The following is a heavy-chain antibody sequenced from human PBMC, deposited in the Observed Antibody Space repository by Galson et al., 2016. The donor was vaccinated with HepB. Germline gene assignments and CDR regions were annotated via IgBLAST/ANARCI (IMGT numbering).Heavy chain of an antibody. CDR1: GDSVSSYY. Sequence: SETLSLTCTVSGDSVSSYYWSWVRQSPGKGLEWIGYFRDSGSTKYNPSLNSRVSVSVDSSRNHISLKLSSVTAADTAVYYCARVNDNCRSSGCFHFYFHGMDLWGQGTTVTVSS. CDR2: FRDSGST. J-gene: IGHJ6*02. V-gene: IGHV4-59*02. CDR3: ARVNDNCRSSGCFHFYFHGMDL. D-gene: IGHD2-2*01.